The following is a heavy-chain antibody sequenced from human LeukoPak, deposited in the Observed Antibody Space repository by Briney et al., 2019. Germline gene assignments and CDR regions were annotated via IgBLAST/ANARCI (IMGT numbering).Heavy chain of an antibody. D-gene: IGHD3-10*01. J-gene: IGHJ3*02. Sequence: SCAASGFTFSSYAISWVRQAPGQGLEWMGGIIPIFGTANYAQKFQGRVTITADKSTSTAYMELSSLRSEDTAVYYCARADITMVRGVIITDSRTDAFDIWGQGTMVTVSS. CDR2: IIPIFGTA. CDR3: ARADITMVRGVIITDSRTDAFDI. CDR1: GFTFSSYA. V-gene: IGHV1-69*06.